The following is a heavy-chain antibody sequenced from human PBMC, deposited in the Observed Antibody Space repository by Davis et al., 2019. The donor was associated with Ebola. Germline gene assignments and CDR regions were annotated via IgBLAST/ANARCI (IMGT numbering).Heavy chain of an antibody. CDR1: GFTFSSYW. V-gene: IGHV3-7*03. CDR2: IKQDGSEK. D-gene: IGHD6-13*01. J-gene: IGHJ6*02. Sequence: GESLKISCAASGFTFSSYWMSWVRQAPGKGLEWVANIKQDGSEKYYVDSVKGRFTISRDNAKNSLYLQMNSLRAEDTAVYYCARDPGAAAGTYYYYYYGMDVWGQGTTVTVSS. CDR3: ARDPGAAAGTYYYYYYGMDV.